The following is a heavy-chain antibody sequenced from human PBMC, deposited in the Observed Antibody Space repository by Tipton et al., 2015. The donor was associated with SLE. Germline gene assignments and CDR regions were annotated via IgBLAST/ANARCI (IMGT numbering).Heavy chain of an antibody. D-gene: IGHD4-23*01. CDR2: IYYSGST. CDR3: ARDQPTVVNRSLGY. V-gene: IGHV4-30-4*01. CDR1: GGSISSGDYY. J-gene: IGHJ4*02. Sequence: LRLSCTVSGGSISSGDYYWSWIRQPPGKGLEWIGYIYYSGSTYYNPSLKSRVTISVDTSKNQFSLKLSSVTAADTAVYYCARDQPTVVNRSLGYWGQGALVTVSS.